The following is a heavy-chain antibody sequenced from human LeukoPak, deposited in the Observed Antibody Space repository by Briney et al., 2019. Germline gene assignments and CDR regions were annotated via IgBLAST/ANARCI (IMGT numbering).Heavy chain of an antibody. CDR1: GGTFSSYA. V-gene: IGHV1-69*01. D-gene: IGHD3-3*01. CDR2: IIPIFGTA. Sequence: SVKVSCTASGGTFSSYAISWVRQAPGQGLEWMGGIIPIFGTANYAQKFQGRVTITADESTSTAYMELSSLRSEDTAVYYCARSKDFEWSGPPTYYFDYWGQGTLVTVSS. J-gene: IGHJ4*02. CDR3: ARSKDFEWSGPPTYYFDY.